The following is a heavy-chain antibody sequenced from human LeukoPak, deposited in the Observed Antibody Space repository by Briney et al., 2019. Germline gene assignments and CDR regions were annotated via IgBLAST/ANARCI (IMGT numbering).Heavy chain of an antibody. Sequence: GGSLRLSCAASGFTVNTYEMNWVRQAPGKGLEWVSGVTGGGGSTYYADSVKGRFTVSSDNSKNILYLEMNSLRSEDTATYYCAKDATLAVAGSYFNYWGQGALVTVSS. V-gene: IGHV3-23*01. CDR1: GFTVNTYE. D-gene: IGHD6-19*01. CDR3: AKDATLAVAGSYFNY. CDR2: VTGGGGST. J-gene: IGHJ4*02.